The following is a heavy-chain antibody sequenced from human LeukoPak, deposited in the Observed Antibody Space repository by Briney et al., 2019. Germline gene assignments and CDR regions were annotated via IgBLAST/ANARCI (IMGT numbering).Heavy chain of an antibody. CDR3: AKDVFLEWLPTDVGYYGMDV. D-gene: IGHD3-3*01. Sequence: GGSLRLSCAASGFTFDDYAMHWVRQAPGKGLEWASGISWNSGSIGYADSVKGRFTISRDNAKNSLYLQMNSLRAEDTALYYCAKDVFLEWLPTDVGYYGMDVWGQGTTVTVSS. V-gene: IGHV3-9*01. J-gene: IGHJ6*02. CDR2: ISWNSGSI. CDR1: GFTFDDYA.